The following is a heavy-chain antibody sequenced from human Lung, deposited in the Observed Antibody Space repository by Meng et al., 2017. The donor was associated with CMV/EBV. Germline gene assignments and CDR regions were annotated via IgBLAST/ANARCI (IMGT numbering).Heavy chain of an antibody. J-gene: IGHJ6*02. CDR3: AKDFCSSTSCYRSYYYYGMDV. CDR2: IRYDGSNK. V-gene: IGHV3-30*02. D-gene: IGHD2-2*01. CDR1: GFTFSSYG. Sequence: GGSXRLXXAASGFTFSSYGMHWVRQAPGKGLEWVAFIRYDGSNKYYADSVKGRFTISRDNSKNTLYLQMNSLRAEDTAVYYCAKDFCSSTSCYRSYYYYGMDVWGQGTTVXVSS.